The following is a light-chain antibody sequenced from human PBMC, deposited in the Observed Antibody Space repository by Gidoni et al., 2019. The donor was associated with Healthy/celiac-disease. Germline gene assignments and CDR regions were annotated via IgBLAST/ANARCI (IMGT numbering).Light chain of an antibody. Sequence: DIVMTQSPLSLTVTPGEPASISCRSSQSLLHSNVYNYLDWYLQTPGQSPQLLIYFGSNRASGVPDRFSGSGSGTDFTLKISRVEAEDFGVYYCMQALQSPLTFGGGTKVEIK. CDR3: MQALQSPLT. CDR1: QSLLHSNVYNY. J-gene: IGKJ4*01. V-gene: IGKV2-28*01. CDR2: FGS.